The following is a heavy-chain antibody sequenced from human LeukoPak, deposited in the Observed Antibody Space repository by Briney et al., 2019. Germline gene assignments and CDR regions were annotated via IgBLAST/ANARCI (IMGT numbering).Heavy chain of an antibody. CDR3: ARRVTCDY. CDR2: INPNSGGT. Sequence: ASVKVSCKASVYTFTGYYMHWVRQAPGQGLEWMGWINPNSGGTNYAQKCQGRITMTRDTSISTAYMELRRLRYDDTAVYYCARRVTCDYWGQGTLVTVSS. J-gene: IGHJ4*02. CDR1: VYTFTGYY. V-gene: IGHV1-2*02. D-gene: IGHD2-21*02.